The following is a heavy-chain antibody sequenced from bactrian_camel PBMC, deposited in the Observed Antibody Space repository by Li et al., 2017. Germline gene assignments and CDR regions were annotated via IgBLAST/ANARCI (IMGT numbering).Heavy chain of an antibody. Sequence: VQLVESGGGLVQPGGSLRLSCGASGFTFSSFPMTYVRQAPGKGLEWVSDINSSGRSTNYADSVKGRFTISRDNAKNTLYLQLNSLKTEDTAMYYCAETRGPSWRYIPDNYLEEWGQGTQVTVS. D-gene: IGHD6*01. CDR1: GFTFSSFP. CDR2: INSSGRST. CDR3: AETRGPSWRYIPDNYLEE. J-gene: IGHJ2*01. V-gene: IGHV3S40*01.